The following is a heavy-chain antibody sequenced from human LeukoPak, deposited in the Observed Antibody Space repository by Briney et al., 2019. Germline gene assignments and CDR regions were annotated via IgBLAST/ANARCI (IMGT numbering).Heavy chain of an antibody. V-gene: IGHV4-39*01. CDR3: ATKQWLGPFDY. J-gene: IGHJ4*02. CDR2: IYHSGST. D-gene: IGHD6-19*01. Sequence: SETLSLTCTVSGGSISDSYYWDWVRQPPGKGLEWIASIYHSGSTYYNPSLKSRVTISVDTSKTQFSLKLSSVTAADTAVYYCATKQWLGPFDYWGQGTLVTVS. CDR1: GGSISDSYY.